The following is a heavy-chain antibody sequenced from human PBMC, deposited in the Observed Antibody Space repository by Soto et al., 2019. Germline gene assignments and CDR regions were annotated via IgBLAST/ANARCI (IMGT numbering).Heavy chain of an antibody. J-gene: IGHJ4*02. CDR2: IHHSGAT. Sequence: PSETLSLTCLVSGGSMSSPNWWTWVRQAPVKGLEWIAEIHHSGATNYSPSLKSRAVISIDKSNNQFSLQLTSVTAADTAVYYCATGSPYYYGSGGMWDSWGRGAMVTVYS. V-gene: IGHV4-4*02. CDR1: GGSMSSPNW. CDR3: ATGSPYYYGSGGMWDS. D-gene: IGHD3-10*01.